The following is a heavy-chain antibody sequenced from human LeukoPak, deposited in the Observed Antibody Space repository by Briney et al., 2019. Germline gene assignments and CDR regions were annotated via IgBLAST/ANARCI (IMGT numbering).Heavy chain of an antibody. Sequence: SETLSLTCTVSGGSISSSSYYWGWIRQPPGKRLEWIGSIYYSGSTYYNPSLKSGVTTSVHTSKNPFSLKLSSVTAADTAVYYCASSRPTYYYDSSGYYYPGEYFQHWGQGTLVTVSS. CDR3: ASSRPTYYYDSSGYYYPGEYFQH. CDR1: GGSISSSSYY. CDR2: IYYSGST. V-gene: IGHV4-39*01. D-gene: IGHD3-22*01. J-gene: IGHJ1*01.